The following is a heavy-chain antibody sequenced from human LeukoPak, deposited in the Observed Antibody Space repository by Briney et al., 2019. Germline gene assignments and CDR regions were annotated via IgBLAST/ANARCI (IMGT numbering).Heavy chain of an antibody. J-gene: IGHJ4*02. CDR1: GGTFSSYA. CDR2: IIPILGIA. D-gene: IGHD5-12*01. Sequence: SVKVSCKASGGTFSSYAISWVRQAPGQGLEWMGRIIPILGIANYAQKFQGRVTITADKSTSTAYMELSSLRSEDTAVYYCARQENSGYDPRPFDYWGQGTPVTVSS. V-gene: IGHV1-69*04. CDR3: ARQENSGYDPRPFDY.